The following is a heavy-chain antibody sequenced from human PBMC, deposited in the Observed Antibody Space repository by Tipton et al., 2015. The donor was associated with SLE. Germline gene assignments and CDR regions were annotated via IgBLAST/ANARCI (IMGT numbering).Heavy chain of an antibody. D-gene: IGHD2-2*01. CDR3: ARAKRSSTTWGYWFDP. Sequence: LRLSCTVSGASISSHYWNWIRQPPGKGLEWIGSIYNNGNTNYNPSLKSRVTISVDTSRSQFFLKLSSVTAADTALYYCARAKRSSTTWGYWFDPWGQGTLATVSS. J-gene: IGHJ5*02. CDR2: IYNNGNT. CDR1: GASISSHY. V-gene: IGHV4-59*11.